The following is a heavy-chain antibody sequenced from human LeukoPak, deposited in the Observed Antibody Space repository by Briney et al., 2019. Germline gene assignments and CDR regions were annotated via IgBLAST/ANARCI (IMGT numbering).Heavy chain of an antibody. V-gene: IGHV3-30*03. Sequence: PGGSLRLSCAASGFTFSSYGMHWVRQAPGKGLEWVAVISYDGSNKYYADSVKGRFTISRDNSKNTLYLQMNSLRAEDTAVYYCARDRGGYSGYASHYFDYWGQGTLVTVSS. J-gene: IGHJ4*02. CDR2: ISYDGSNK. CDR3: ARDRGGYSGYASHYFDY. D-gene: IGHD5-12*01. CDR1: GFTFSSYG.